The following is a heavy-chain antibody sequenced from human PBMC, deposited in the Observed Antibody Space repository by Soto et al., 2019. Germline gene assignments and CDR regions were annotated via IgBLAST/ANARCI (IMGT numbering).Heavy chain of an antibody. CDR3: ARGAATERYFSASGGAWFDP. J-gene: IGHJ5*02. CDR1: GGSVSSSSYY. D-gene: IGHD3-9*01. V-gene: IGHV4-39*01. CDR2: IYYSGST. Sequence: PSETLSLTCSVSGGSVSSSSYYWGWIRQPPGKGLEWIGNIYYSGSTYYNPSLKSRVTISVDTSKNQFSLKLSSVTAADAALYYCARGAATERYFSASGGAWFDPWGQGTLVTVSS.